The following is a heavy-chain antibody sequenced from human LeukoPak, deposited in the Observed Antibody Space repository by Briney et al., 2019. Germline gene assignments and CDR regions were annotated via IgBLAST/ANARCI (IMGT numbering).Heavy chain of an antibody. CDR3: ARVDTAMVQGLDY. CDR1: GFTFSSYW. CDR2: IKQDGSEK. J-gene: IGHJ4*02. D-gene: IGHD5-18*01. V-gene: IGHV3-7*03. Sequence: GGSLRLSCAASGFTFSSYWMSWVRQAPGKGLEWVANIKQDGSEKYYVDSVKGRFTIPRDNAKNSLYLQMNSLRAEDTAVYYCARVDTAMVQGLDYWGQGTLVTVSS.